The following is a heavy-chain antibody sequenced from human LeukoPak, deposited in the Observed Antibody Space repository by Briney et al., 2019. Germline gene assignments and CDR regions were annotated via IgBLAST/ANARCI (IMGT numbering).Heavy chain of an antibody. J-gene: IGHJ4*02. CDR2: TYYNARP. CDR1: GSSISDGGYC. Sequence: SETLSLTCSISGSSISDGGYCWGWIRQRPGMGLEWIGCTYYNARPNYNPSLQGRITISLDTSKNQCSLKVASVTAADTGVYFCARDSEWGIDYWGQGSLVTVSS. D-gene: IGHD3-16*01. CDR3: ARDSEWGIDY. V-gene: IGHV4-31*03.